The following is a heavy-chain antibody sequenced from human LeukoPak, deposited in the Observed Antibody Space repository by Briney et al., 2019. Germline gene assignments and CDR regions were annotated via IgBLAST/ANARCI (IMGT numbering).Heavy chain of an antibody. CDR3: ARVIVGIDGDYFDY. D-gene: IGHD3-16*02. CDR2: IYHSGST. V-gene: IGHV4-30-2*01. Sequence: SETLSLTCAVYGGSFSGYYWSWIRQPPGKGLEWIGYIYHSGSTYYNPSLKSRVTISVDRSKNQFSLKLSSVTAADTAVYYCARVIVGIDGDYFDYWGQGTLVTVSS. CDR1: GGSFSGYY. J-gene: IGHJ4*02.